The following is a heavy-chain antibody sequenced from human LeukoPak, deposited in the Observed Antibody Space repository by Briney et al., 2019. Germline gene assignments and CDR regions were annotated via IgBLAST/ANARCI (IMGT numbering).Heavy chain of an antibody. J-gene: IGHJ6*03. Sequence: GGSLRLSCAASGFTFSSYGMHWVRQAPGKGLEWVAFIRYDGSNKYYADSVKGRFTISRDNSKNTLYLQMNSLRAEDTAVYYCAKAGTDCSGGSCYYYMDVWGKGTTVTISS. CDR2: IRYDGSNK. D-gene: IGHD2-15*01. V-gene: IGHV3-30*02. CDR1: GFTFSSYG. CDR3: AKAGTDCSGGSCYYYMDV.